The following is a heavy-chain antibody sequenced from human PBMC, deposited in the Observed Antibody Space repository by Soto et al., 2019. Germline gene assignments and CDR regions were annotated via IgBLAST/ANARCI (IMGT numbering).Heavy chain of an antibody. Sequence: QLQLQESGSGLVTPSQTVSLTCAVSGVSITSGDNSWSWIRQPPGKGLELIGYIFHSGSTYYNPSLKSRVTISVDSSKNQFSLRLTSVTAADTAVYYCACDYGSGSYRFDYWGQGTLVTVSS. CDR2: IFHSGST. D-gene: IGHD3-10*01. J-gene: IGHJ4*02. CDR3: ACDYGSGSYRFDY. CDR1: GVSITSGDNS. V-gene: IGHV4-30-2*01.